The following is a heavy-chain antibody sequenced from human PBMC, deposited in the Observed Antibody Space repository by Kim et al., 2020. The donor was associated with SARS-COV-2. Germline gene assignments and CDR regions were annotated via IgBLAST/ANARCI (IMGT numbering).Heavy chain of an antibody. J-gene: IGHJ4*02. V-gene: IGHV3-7*03. Sequence: DSLKGRFTNSRDNAENSLYLEMNSLSADDTAVYYCARVPVGASSWYYFDSWGQGTLVTVSS. D-gene: IGHD6-13*01. CDR3: ARVPVGASSWYYFDS.